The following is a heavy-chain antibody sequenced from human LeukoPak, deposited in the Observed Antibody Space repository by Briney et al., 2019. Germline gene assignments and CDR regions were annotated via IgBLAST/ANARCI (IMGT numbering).Heavy chain of an antibody. J-gene: IGHJ4*02. D-gene: IGHD3/OR15-3a*01. Sequence: GGSLRLSCVASGFTFNSYGIHWVRQAPGKGLEWVAVIWYDGSNKYYADSVKGRFTISRDNSKNTLYLQMDTLRAEDTAVYYCAKVDFWTNLGGFDYWGQGTLVTVSS. CDR3: AKVDFWTNLGGFDY. CDR1: GFTFNSYG. V-gene: IGHV3-33*06. CDR2: IWYDGSNK.